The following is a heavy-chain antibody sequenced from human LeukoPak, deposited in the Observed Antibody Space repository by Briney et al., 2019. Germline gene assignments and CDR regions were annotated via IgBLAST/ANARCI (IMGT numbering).Heavy chain of an antibody. CDR1: GYTFTSYA. CDR2: INTNTGNP. Sequence: ASVKVSCKASGYTFTSYAMNWVRQAPGQGLEWMGWINTNTGNPTYAQGFTGRFVFSLDTSVSTAYLQISSLKAEDTAVYYCARDFGIAAATWFDPWGQGTLVTVSS. J-gene: IGHJ5*02. D-gene: IGHD6-13*01. CDR3: ARDFGIAAATWFDP. V-gene: IGHV7-4-1*02.